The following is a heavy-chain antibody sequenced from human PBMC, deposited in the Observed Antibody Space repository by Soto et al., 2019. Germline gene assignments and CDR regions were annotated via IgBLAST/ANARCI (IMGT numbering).Heavy chain of an antibody. CDR3: AREYYDILTGYPDGMDV. Sequence: GGSLRLSCAASGFTFSSYAMHWVRQAPGKGLEWVAVISYDGSNKYYADSVKGRFTISRDNSKNTLYLQMNSLRAEDTAVYYCAREYYDILTGYPDGMDVWGQGTTVPVSS. V-gene: IGHV3-30-3*01. J-gene: IGHJ6*02. CDR1: GFTFSSYA. D-gene: IGHD3-9*01. CDR2: ISYDGSNK.